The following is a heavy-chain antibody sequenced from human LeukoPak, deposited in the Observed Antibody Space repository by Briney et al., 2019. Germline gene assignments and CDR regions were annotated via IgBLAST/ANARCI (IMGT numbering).Heavy chain of an antibody. D-gene: IGHD2-21*01. J-gene: IGHJ5*02. CDR1: GFTFDDYA. V-gene: IGHV3-43*02. CDR2: ISGDGGST. CDR3: AKENPPDRYIVVVVTSRGAPHYNWFDP. Sequence: PGGSLRLSCAASGFTFDDYAMHWVRHAPGKGLEWFSLISGDGGSTYYADSVKGRFTISRDNSKNSLYLQMNSLRTEDTALYYCAKENPPDRYIVVVVTSRGAPHYNWFDPWGQGTLVTVSS.